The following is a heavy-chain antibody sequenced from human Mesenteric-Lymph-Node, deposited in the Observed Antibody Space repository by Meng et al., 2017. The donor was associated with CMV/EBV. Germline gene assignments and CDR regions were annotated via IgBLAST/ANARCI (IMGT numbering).Heavy chain of an antibody. Sequence: GESLKISCAASGFTFSSYSMNWVRQAPGKGLEWVSVIYSGGTTYYADSVKGRFTISRDNAKNSLYLQMNSLRAEDTAVYYCARAVPAATFDYWGQGTLVTVPQ. CDR3: ARAVPAATFDY. CDR2: IYSGGTT. J-gene: IGHJ4*02. D-gene: IGHD2-2*01. V-gene: IGHV3-21*01. CDR1: GFTFSSYS.